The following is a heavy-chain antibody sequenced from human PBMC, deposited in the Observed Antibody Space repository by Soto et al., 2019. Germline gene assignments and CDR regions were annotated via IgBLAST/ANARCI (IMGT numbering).Heavy chain of an antibody. CDR3: ARAQPDSRACYDYYYGRDG. CDR1: GFTFSSYW. D-gene: IGHD6-13*01. J-gene: IGHJ6*04. V-gene: IGHV3-7*01. Sequence: GGSLRLSCAASGFTFSSYWMSWVRQAPGKGLEWVANIKQDGSEKYYVDSVKGRFTISRDNAKNSLYLQMNSLRAEDTAVYYCARAQPDSRACYDYYYGRDGWGRGTTVTVSS. CDR2: IKQDGSEK.